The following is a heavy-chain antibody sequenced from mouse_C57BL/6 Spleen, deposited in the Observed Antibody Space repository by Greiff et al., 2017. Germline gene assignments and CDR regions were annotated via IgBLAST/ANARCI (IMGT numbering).Heavy chain of an antibody. V-gene: IGHV1-69*01. CDR2: IDPSDSYT. Sequence: QVHVKQPGAELVMPGASVKLSCKASGYTFTSYWMHWVKQRPGQGLEWIGEIDPSDSYTNYNQKFKGKSTLTVDKSSSTAYMQLSSLTSEDSAVYYCARPLYDGYYLFDYWGQGTTLTVSS. J-gene: IGHJ2*01. D-gene: IGHD2-3*01. CDR1: GYTFTSYW. CDR3: ARPLYDGYYLFDY.